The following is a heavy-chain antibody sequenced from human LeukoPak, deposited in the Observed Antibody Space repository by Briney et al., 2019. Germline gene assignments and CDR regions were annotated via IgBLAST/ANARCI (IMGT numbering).Heavy chain of an antibody. V-gene: IGHV4-39*01. J-gene: IGHJ4*02. D-gene: IGHD6-13*01. Sequence: PSETLSLTCTVSGGSISSSSYYWGWIRQPPGKGLEWIGCIYYSGSTYYNPSLKSRVTISVDTSKNQFSLKLSSVTAADTAVYYCATSFLGIAAHHGYLNWGQGTLVTVSS. CDR1: GGSISSSSYY. CDR2: IYYSGST. CDR3: ATSFLGIAAHHGYLN.